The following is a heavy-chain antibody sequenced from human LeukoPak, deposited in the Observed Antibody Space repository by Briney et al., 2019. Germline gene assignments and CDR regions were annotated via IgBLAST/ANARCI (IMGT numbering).Heavy chain of an antibody. CDR3: VKGRSGSSYSPSDS. V-gene: IGHV3-30*18. J-gene: IGHJ4*02. Sequence: GGSLRLSCAASGFTLTSYGMHWVRQAPGKGLEWVAVISYEKNEESCADSVKGRSTISRDSSKNTLYLQMNSLRPEDTAVYYCVKGRSGSSYSPSDSWGQGTLVTVSS. D-gene: IGHD2-15*01. CDR2: ISYEKNEE. CDR1: GFTLTSYG.